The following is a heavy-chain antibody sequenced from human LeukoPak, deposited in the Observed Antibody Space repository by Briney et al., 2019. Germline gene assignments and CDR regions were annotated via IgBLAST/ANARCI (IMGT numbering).Heavy chain of an antibody. V-gene: IGHV4-4*02. J-gene: IGHJ6*03. CDR1: GGSISSSNW. CDR3: ARTSDIVATIGMSRRYYYYYMDV. CDR2: IYHSGST. Sequence: SETLSLTCAVSGGSISSSNWWSWVRQPPGKGLEWIGEIYHSGSTNYNPSLKSRVTISVDKSKNQFSLKLSSVTAADTAVYYCARTSDIVATIGMSRRYYYYYMDVWGKGTTVTVSS. D-gene: IGHD5-12*01.